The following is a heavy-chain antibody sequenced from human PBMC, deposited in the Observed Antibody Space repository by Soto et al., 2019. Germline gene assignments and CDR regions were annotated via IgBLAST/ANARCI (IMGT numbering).Heavy chain of an antibody. CDR2: TNQDGSEK. Sequence: EVHLVESGGGLVQTGGSLRLSCAIFEGTVIRDWMNWVRQAPGKGLEWVAHTNQDGSEKYYVDSVKGRFTISRDNDKNSLYRQMNSRRAEDTAMYYCSGGVGDAFWGQGTLVTVSS. V-gene: IGHV3-7*04. D-gene: IGHD1-26*01. CDR1: EGTVIRDW. CDR3: SGGVGDAF. J-gene: IGHJ4*02.